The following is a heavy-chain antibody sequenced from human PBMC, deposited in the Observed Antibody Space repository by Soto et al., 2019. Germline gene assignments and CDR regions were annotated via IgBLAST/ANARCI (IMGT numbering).Heavy chain of an antibody. CDR1: GYTFTSYD. J-gene: IGHJ6*02. Sequence: QVQLVQSGAEVKKPGASVKVSCKASGYTFTSYDINWVRQATGQGLEWLGWMNPNSGNTGYAQKFQGRVTMTRNTTISTAHIELSILRSEDTAVYYGAREKTSYGMDVWGQGTTVTVSS. V-gene: IGHV1-8*01. CDR3: AREKTSYGMDV. CDR2: MNPNSGNT.